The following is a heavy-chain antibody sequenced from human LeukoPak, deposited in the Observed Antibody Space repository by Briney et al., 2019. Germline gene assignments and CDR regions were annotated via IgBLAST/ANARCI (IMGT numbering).Heavy chain of an antibody. CDR1: GYSISSSNW. CDR2: IYYSGST. Sequence: PSETLSLTCAVSGYSISSSNWWGWIRQPPGKGLEWIGYIYYSGSTYYNPSLKSRVTMSVDTSKNQFSLKLSSVTAADTAVYYCARQEGHPITMVRGKLDYWGQGTLVTVSS. CDR3: ARQEGHPITMVRGKLDY. V-gene: IGHV4-28*01. D-gene: IGHD3-10*01. J-gene: IGHJ4*02.